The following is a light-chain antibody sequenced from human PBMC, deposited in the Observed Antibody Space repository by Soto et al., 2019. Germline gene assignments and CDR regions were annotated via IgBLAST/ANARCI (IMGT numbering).Light chain of an antibody. CDR2: GAS. Sequence: EIVMTQSPATLSVSPGERATLSCRASQSISINLAWYQQRPGQAPRLLIYGASTRATGIPARFSGSGSGTEFTLTISSLQSEDFAVYYCQQYNKWPYSVGQGTKVDIK. CDR1: QSISIN. J-gene: IGKJ2*03. CDR3: QQYNKWPYS. V-gene: IGKV3-15*01.